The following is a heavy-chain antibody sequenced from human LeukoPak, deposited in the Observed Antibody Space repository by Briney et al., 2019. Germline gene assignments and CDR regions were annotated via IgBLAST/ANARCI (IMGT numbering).Heavy chain of an antibody. Sequence: ASVKVSCKASGCTFTDYYIHWVRQAPGQGLEWMGRINPNSGGTNYAQKFQGRVTMTRDTSISTAYLELSSLRSDDTAVYYCARDNSHVRFGDNWFDPWGQGTLVTVSS. CDR2: INPNSGGT. D-gene: IGHD3-10*01. J-gene: IGHJ5*02. CDR1: GCTFTDYY. CDR3: ARDNSHVRFGDNWFDP. V-gene: IGHV1-2*06.